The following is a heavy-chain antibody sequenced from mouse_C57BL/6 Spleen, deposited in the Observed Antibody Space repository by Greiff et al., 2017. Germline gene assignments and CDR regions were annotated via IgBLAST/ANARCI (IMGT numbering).Heavy chain of an antibody. V-gene: IGHV1-72*01. J-gene: IGHJ3*01. CDR3: ARREDYYGSSYGFAY. CDR1: GYTFTSYW. CDR2: IDPNSGGT. D-gene: IGHD1-1*01. Sequence: QVQLQQPGAELVKPGASVKLSCKASGYTFTSYWMHWVKQRPGRGLGWIGRIDPNSGGTKYNEKFKSKATLTVDKPSSTAYMQLSSLTSEDSAVYYCARREDYYGSSYGFAYWGQGTLVTVS.